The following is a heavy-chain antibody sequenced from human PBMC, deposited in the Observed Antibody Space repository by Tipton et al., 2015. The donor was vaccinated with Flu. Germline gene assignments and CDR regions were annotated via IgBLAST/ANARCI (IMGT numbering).Heavy chain of an antibody. CDR1: GGSISSSSYY. J-gene: IGHJ6*02. CDR2: IYYSGST. Sequence: TLSLTCTVSGGSISSSSYYWGWIRQPPGKGLEWIGSIYYSGSTYYNPSLKSRVTISVDTSKNQFSLKLSSVTAADTAVYYCARLTNCSGGSCYPYYYYYYGMDVWGQGTTVTVSS. D-gene: IGHD2-15*01. CDR3: ARLTNCSGGSCYPYYYYYYGMDV. V-gene: IGHV4-39*01.